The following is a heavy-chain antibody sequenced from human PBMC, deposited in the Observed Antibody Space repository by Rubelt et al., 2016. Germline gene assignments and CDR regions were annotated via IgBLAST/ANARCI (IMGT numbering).Heavy chain of an antibody. J-gene: IGHJ4*02. CDR1: GGSFSDYY. CDR3: ARGGSSSTWPYFDS. Sequence: QVQLQQWGAGLLKPSETLSLTCAVYGGSFSDYYWSWIRQPPGKGLEWIAEINHSGSSNYNPSLKSRVTVSVDTSKNQFSLRVYSVNAADTALYYCARGGSSSTWPYFDSWGQGTLVTVSS. D-gene: IGHD6-13*01. CDR2: INHSGSS. V-gene: IGHV4-34*01.